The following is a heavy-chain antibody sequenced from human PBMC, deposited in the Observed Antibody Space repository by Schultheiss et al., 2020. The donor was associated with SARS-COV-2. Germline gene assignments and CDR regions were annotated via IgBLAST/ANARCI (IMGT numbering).Heavy chain of an antibody. CDR1: GGSFSDYY. J-gene: IGHJ5*02. Sequence: SETLSLTCAVYGGSFSDYYWSWIRQPPGKGLEWIGEINHSGSTNYNPSLKSRVTISVDKSKNQFSLKLSSVTAADTAVYYCARAIAAAGIWFDPWGQGTLVTVSS. V-gene: IGHV4-34*01. D-gene: IGHD6-13*01. CDR3: ARAIAAAGIWFDP. CDR2: INHSGST.